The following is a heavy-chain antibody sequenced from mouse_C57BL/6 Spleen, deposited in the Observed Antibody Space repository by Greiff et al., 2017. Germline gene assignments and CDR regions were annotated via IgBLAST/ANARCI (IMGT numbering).Heavy chain of an antibody. D-gene: IGHD2-3*01. J-gene: IGHJ2*01. CDR1: GFTFTSYW. V-gene: IGHV1-52*01. Sequence: VQLQQPGADLVRPGSSVKLSCKASGFTFTSYWMHWVQQSPIQGLEWVGNIDPSDSETHYTQTFKDKATLTADKSSSTAYMQLSSLTSEDSAVYFCATLYDGYHLDYWGQGTTVTVSS. CDR3: ATLYDGYHLDY. CDR2: IDPSDSET.